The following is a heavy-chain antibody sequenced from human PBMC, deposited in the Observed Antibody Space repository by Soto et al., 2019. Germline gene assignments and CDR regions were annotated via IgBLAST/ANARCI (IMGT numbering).Heavy chain of an antibody. J-gene: IGHJ4*02. CDR3: ARDLAAAGSFDY. V-gene: IGHV3-48*03. D-gene: IGHD6-13*01. CDR1: GFSFSRYE. Sequence: GESLRLSCAAAGFSFSRYEMNWVRKAPGKGLEWISYISTSGSTIYYADSVKGRFTISRDNAKNSLYLQMNSLRAEDTAVYYCARDLAAAGSFDYWGQGTLVTGSS. CDR2: ISTSGSTI.